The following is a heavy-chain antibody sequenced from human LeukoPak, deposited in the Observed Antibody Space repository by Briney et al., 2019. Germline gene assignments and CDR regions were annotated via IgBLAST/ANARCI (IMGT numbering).Heavy chain of an antibody. CDR2: ISWNSGSI. D-gene: IGHD3-10*01. V-gene: IGHV3-9*01. Sequence: RPGGSLRLSCAASGFTFDDYAMHWVRQAPGKGLEWVSGISWNSGSIGYADSVKGRFTISRDDAKNTVDLQMNSLRGEDTAVYYCVRGRGSYGWFDPWGQGTLVTVSS. CDR1: GFTFDDYA. J-gene: IGHJ5*02. CDR3: VRGRGSYGWFDP.